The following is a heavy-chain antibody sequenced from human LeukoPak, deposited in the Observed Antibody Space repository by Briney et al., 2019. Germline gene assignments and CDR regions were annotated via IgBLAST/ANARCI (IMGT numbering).Heavy chain of an antibody. V-gene: IGHV3-9*01. Sequence: PGGSLRLSCAASGFTFDDYAMHWVRQAPGKGLEWVSGISWNSGSIGYADSVKGRFTISRDNAKNTLYLQMNSLRAEDTAVYYCATSNLLAAAVAGWGQGTLVTVSS. CDR3: ATSNLLAAAVAG. CDR2: ISWNSGSI. D-gene: IGHD6-13*01. J-gene: IGHJ4*02. CDR1: GFTFDDYA.